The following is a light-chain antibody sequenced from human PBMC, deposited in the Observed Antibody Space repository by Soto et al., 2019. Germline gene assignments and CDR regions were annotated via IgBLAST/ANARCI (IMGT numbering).Light chain of an antibody. CDR3: QQRSNWPPIT. J-gene: IGKJ5*01. CDR2: DAS. CDR1: QSVSSSY. Sequence: EIVLTQSPGTLSLCPGERATLSCRASQSVSSSYLVWYQQRPGQAPRLLIHDASHRAAGIPARFSGSGFGTDFTLTISSLEPEDAAVYYCQQRSNWPPITFGQGTRLEIK. V-gene: IGKV3-11*01.